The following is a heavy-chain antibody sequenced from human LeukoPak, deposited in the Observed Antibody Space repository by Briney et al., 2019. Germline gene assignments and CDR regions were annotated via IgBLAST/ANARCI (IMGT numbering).Heavy chain of an antibody. CDR1: GFTFRSYG. Sequence: GGSLRLSCAASGFTFRSYGMHWVRQAPGKGLEWVAVIWYDGSNKYYADSVKGRFTISRDNSKNTLYLQMNSLRAEDTAVYCCARAPVKELPADYWGQGTLVTVSS. CDR3: ARAPVKELPADY. D-gene: IGHD1-26*01. CDR2: IWYDGSNK. J-gene: IGHJ4*02. V-gene: IGHV3-33*01.